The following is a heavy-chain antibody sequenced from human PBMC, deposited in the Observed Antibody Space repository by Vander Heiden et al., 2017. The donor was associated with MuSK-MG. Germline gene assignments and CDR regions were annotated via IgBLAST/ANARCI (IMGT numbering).Heavy chain of an antibody. CDR2: ISSSSRTI. Sequence: EVQLVESGGGFVQPGGSLRLSRSASGFTFSSYSMNWVRQAPGKGLEWVSYISSSSRTIYDADSVKGRFTISRDNAKNSLYLKMKSLRAEDTAVYDGARDLGGPCDYWGQGTLVTVSS. D-gene: IGHD3-10*01. CDR3: ARDLGGPCDY. J-gene: IGHJ4*02. CDR1: GFTFSSYS. V-gene: IGHV3-48*01.